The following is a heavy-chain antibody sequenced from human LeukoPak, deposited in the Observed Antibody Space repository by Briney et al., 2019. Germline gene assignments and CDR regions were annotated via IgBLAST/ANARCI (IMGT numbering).Heavy chain of an antibody. V-gene: IGHV3-30*18. Sequence: GRSLRLSCAASGFTFSSYGMHWIRQAPGKGLEWVAVISYDGSNKYYADSVKGRFTISRDNSKNTLYLQMNSLRAEDTAVYYCAKAQQLLNAFDIWGQGTMVTVSS. CDR3: AKAQQLLNAFDI. J-gene: IGHJ3*02. CDR2: ISYDGSNK. CDR1: GFTFSSYG. D-gene: IGHD6-13*01.